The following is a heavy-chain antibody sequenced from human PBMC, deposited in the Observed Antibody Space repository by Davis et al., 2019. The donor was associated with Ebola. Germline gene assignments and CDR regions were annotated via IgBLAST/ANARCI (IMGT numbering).Heavy chain of an antibody. CDR3: ARTRNYDILTGEFDP. CDR1: GFTVSSNY. Sequence: GESLKISCAASGFTVSSNYMNWVRQAPGKGLEWVSVIYSGGSTYYADSVKGRFTISRDNSKNTLYLQMNSLRAEDTAVYYCARTRNYDILTGEFDPWGQGTLVTVSS. CDR2: IYSGGST. D-gene: IGHD3-9*01. J-gene: IGHJ5*02. V-gene: IGHV3-53*01.